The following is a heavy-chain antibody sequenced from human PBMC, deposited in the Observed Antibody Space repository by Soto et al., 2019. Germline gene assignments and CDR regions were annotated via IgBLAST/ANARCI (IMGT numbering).Heavy chain of an antibody. CDR2: ISYDGSNK. Sequence: PGGSLRLSCAASGFTFSSYAMHWVRQAPGKGLEWVAVISYDGSNKYYADSVKGRFTISRDNSKNKLYLQMKSLRAGDTAVYYCARGAARNYYGMDVWGQGTTVPVSS. V-gene: IGHV3-30-3*01. J-gene: IGHJ6*02. CDR3: ARGAARNYYGMDV. CDR1: GFTFSSYA. D-gene: IGHD6-6*01.